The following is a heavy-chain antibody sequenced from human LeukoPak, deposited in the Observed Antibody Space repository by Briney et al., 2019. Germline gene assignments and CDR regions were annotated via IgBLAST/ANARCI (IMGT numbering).Heavy chain of an antibody. Sequence: SETLSLTCTVSGASISSYYWSWIRQPPGKGLEWIGYLYYSGSTNYNPSLKSRVTISVDTSKNQFSLKLSSVTAADTAVYYCARGYYDSSGYYTAGEYFQHWGQGTLVTVSS. CDR3: ARGYYDSSGYYTAGEYFQH. CDR1: GASISSYY. D-gene: IGHD3-22*01. CDR2: LYYSGST. J-gene: IGHJ1*01. V-gene: IGHV4-59*08.